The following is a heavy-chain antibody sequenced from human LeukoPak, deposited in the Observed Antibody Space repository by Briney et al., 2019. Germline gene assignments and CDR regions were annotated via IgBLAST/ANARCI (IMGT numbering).Heavy chain of an antibody. D-gene: IGHD3-9*01. CDR2: IKSKTDGGTT. V-gene: IGHV3-15*01. CDR3: TRQGRNFDWTDTLNAFDI. CDR1: GFTFSNAW. J-gene: IGHJ3*02. Sequence: PGGSLRLSCAASGFTFSNAWMSWVRQAPGKGLEWVGRIKSKTDGGTTDYAAPVKGRFTISRDDSKNTLYLQMNSLKTEDTAVYYCTRQGRNFDWTDTLNAFDIWGQGTMVTVSS.